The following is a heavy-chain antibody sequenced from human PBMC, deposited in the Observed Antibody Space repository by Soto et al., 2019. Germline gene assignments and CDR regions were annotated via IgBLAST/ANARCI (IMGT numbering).Heavy chain of an antibody. J-gene: IGHJ4*02. CDR3: AKLRVKTYSSGWYLN. Sequence: EVQLLESGGGLVQPGGSLRLSCAASGFTFSSYAMSWVRQAPGKGLEWVSAISGSGGSTYYADSVKGRFTISRDNSKNTLYLLMNSLRAEDTAVYYCAKLRVKTYSSGWYLNWGQGTLVTVSS. CDR1: GFTFSSYA. D-gene: IGHD6-19*01. V-gene: IGHV3-23*01. CDR2: ISGSGGST.